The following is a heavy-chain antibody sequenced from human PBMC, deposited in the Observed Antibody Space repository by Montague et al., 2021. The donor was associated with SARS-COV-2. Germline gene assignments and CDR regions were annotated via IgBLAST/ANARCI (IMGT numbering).Heavy chain of an antibody. Sequence: SLRLSCSASGFIFSDYNMTWSRQTPGKGPEWISYINGASSRTNYXDSVKGRFTISRDNAKNSLFLQMNSLRVEDTAVYYCARGISLFDPWGQGTLVTVSS. CDR2: INGASSRT. CDR1: GFIFSDYN. CDR3: ARGISLFDP. V-gene: IGHV3-11*05. J-gene: IGHJ5*02.